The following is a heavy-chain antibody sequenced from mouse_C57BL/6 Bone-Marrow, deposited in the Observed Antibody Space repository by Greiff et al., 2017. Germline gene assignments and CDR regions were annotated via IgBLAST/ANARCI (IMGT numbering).Heavy chain of an antibody. CDR3: ARGDYGSSYWYFDD. CDR2: INPGSGNT. D-gene: IGHD1-1*01. Sequence: QVKLQQSGAELVRPGASVKLSCKASGYTFTDYDITWVKQRPGQGLEWIARINPGSGNTYYNEKFNGKATLTAEKSYSTAYMQLSSLTSEYSAVYFCARGDYGSSYWYFDDWGTGTTVTVSS. V-gene: IGHV1-76*01. J-gene: IGHJ1*03. CDR1: GYTFTDYD.